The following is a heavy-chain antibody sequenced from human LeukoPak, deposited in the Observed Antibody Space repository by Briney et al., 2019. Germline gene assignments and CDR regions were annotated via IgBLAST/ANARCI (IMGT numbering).Heavy chain of an antibody. CDR2: ISSSATTI. J-gene: IGHJ4*02. CDR1: AFIFSGHW. CDR3: ASGINWNSQLSGKDY. V-gene: IGHV3-48*04. Sequence: GGSLRLSCEGSAFIFSGHWMNWVRQAPGKGLEWVSYISSSATTIYYADFVKGRFSISRDNAKNSLYLQMNSLRVEDTAVYYCASGINWNSQLSGKDYWGQGTLVTVSS. D-gene: IGHD1-7*01.